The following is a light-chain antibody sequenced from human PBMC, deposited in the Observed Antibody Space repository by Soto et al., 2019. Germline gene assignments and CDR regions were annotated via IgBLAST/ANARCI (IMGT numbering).Light chain of an antibody. J-gene: IGLJ2*01. V-gene: IGLV1-40*01. CDR2: GNT. CDR3: QSYDSNLSGYVV. CDR1: SSNIGSGYD. Sequence: QSVLTQPPSVSGAPGQRVTISCTGSSSNIGSGYDVHWYQHLPGTAPKLLIYGNTNRPSGVPDRFSGSKSGTSASLAITGLQAEDEADYYCQSYDSNLSGYVVFGGGTKLTVL.